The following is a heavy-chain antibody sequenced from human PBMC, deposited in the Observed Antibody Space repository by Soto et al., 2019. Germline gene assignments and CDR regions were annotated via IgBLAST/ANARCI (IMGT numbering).Heavy chain of an antibody. CDR2: IKQDGSEK. D-gene: IGHD7-27*01. Sequence: EVQLVESGGGLVQPGESLRLSCVASGFALSNYWINWVRQAPGKGLEWVANIKQDGSEKNYVDSVKGRFTISRDNARNALYLQRNSLRAEDTAAYYCATETSTWGCWGQGTLVTFSS. V-gene: IGHV3-7*05. CDR3: ATETSTWGC. J-gene: IGHJ4*02. CDR1: GFALSNYW.